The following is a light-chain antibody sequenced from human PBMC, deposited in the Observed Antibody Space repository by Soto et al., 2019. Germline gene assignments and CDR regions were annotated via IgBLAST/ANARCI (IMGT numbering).Light chain of an antibody. J-gene: IGKJ2*01. CDR3: HQYETSS. CDR2: KGS. Sequence: DIQMTQSPTTLSASVGDRVTITCRASQEVSTWLAWYQQKLGKAPKLLIYKGSTLESGVPFRFSGSGSGTEFTLTIGNLQPDDFATYYYHQYETSSFAQGTKVAIK. V-gene: IGKV1-5*03. CDR1: QEVSTW.